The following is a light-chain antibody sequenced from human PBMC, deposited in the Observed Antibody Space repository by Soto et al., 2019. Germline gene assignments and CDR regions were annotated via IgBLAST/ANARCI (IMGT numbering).Light chain of an antibody. CDR2: DVS. CDR3: SSYTSISTPMV. J-gene: IGLJ2*01. CDR1: SSDVGGYNY. Sequence: QSALTQPASVSGSPGQSITIPCTGTSSDVGGYNYASWYQQHPGKAPKLMIYDVSNRPSGVSNRFSGSKSGNTASLTISGLQAEDEADYYCSSYTSISTPMVFGGGTQLTVL. V-gene: IGLV2-14*01.